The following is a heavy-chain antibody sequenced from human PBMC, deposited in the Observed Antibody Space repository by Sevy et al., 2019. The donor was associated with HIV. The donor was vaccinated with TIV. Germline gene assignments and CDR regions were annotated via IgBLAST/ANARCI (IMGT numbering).Heavy chain of an antibody. CDR1: GFTFSSYW. V-gene: IGHV3-7*01. D-gene: IGHD1-7*01. CDR3: ARDHSSTSLWKGITGTFTDY. CDR2: IKQDGSEK. J-gene: IGHJ4*02. Sequence: GGSLRLSCAASGFTFSSYWMSWVRQAPAKGLEWVANIKQDGSEKYYVDSVKGRFTISRDNAKNSLYLQMNSLRAEDTAVYYCARDHSSTSLWKGITGTFTDYWDQGTLVTVSS.